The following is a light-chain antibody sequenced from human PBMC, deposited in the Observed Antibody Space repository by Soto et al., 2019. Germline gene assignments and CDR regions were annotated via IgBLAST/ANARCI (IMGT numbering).Light chain of an antibody. CDR1: QSVNNDY. J-gene: IGKJ4*01. CDR2: GAS. Sequence: ETVLTQSPGTLSLSPGERATLSCRATQSVNNDYLAWYQQRPGLAPRLLIFGASGRPTGIPDRFSGSGSGTDFTLTISRLEPEDFAIYYCQQYGTSPLTFGGGTKVEIK. V-gene: IGKV3-20*01. CDR3: QQYGTSPLT.